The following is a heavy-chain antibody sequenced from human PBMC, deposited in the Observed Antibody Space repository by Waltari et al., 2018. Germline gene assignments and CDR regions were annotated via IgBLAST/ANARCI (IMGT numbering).Heavy chain of an antibody. CDR2: IYHSGST. Sequence: QVQLQESGPGLVKPSETLSLTCAVSGYYISSGYYWGWIRQPPGKGLEWIGSIYHSGSTYYNPSLKSRVTISVDTSKNQFSLKLSSVTAADTAVYYCASCDFWSGYLDYWGQGTLVTVSS. J-gene: IGHJ4*02. CDR3: ASCDFWSGYLDY. CDR1: GYYISSGYY. D-gene: IGHD3-3*01. V-gene: IGHV4-38-2*01.